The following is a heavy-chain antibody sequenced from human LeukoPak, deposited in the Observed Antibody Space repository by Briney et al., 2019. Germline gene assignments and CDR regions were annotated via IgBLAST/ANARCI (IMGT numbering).Heavy chain of an antibody. V-gene: IGHV1-2*02. CDR3: ARGSRYHDWLSPLDS. Sequence: GASVKVYCKASGYAFSAYYMHWVRQAPGQGLEWMGWLNPQTGDTHFAQKFQGRVTFTRGTSISTAYMAMSRLRSDDTAVFYCARGSRYHDWLSPLDSWGQGTLVTVSS. J-gene: IGHJ4*02. D-gene: IGHD3-9*01. CDR1: GYAFSAYY. CDR2: LNPQTGDT.